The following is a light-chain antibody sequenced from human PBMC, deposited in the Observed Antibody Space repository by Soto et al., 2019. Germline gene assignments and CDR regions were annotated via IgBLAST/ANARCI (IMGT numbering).Light chain of an antibody. CDR3: QQYYTDLRT. CDR1: QGISSY. CDR2: AAS. Sequence: AIRMTQSPSSLSASTGDRVTITCRASQGISSYLAWHQQKPGKAPKLLIYAASTLQSGVPSRFSGSGSGTDFTLTISCLQSEDFATYYCQQYYTDLRTFGQGTKVEIK. V-gene: IGKV1-8*01. J-gene: IGKJ1*01.